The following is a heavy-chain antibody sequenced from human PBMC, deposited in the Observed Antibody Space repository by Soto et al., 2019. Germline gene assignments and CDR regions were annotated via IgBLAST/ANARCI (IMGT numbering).Heavy chain of an antibody. Sequence: QVQLVESGGGVGQRGRSLRLSCAASGFTFSSYGMHWVRQAPGKGLEWVAVISYDGSNKYYADSVKGRFTISRDNSKNTLYLQMNSLRAEDTAVYYCANSITMVRGPFDYWGQGTLVTVSS. V-gene: IGHV3-30*18. CDR3: ANSITMVRGPFDY. CDR1: GFTFSSYG. D-gene: IGHD3-10*01. CDR2: ISYDGSNK. J-gene: IGHJ4*02.